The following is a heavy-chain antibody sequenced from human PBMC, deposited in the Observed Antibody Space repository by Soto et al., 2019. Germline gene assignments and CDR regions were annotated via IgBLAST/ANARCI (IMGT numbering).Heavy chain of an antibody. J-gene: IGHJ4*02. D-gene: IGHD6-19*01. CDR2: INAGNGNT. CDR1: GYTFSSYA. CDR3: ARRDGIAVAGVLDY. V-gene: IGHV1-3*01. Sequence: QVQLVQSGAEVKKPGASVKVSCKASGYTFSSYAMQWVRQAPGQRLEWMGWINAGNGNTVYSQKLQGRITISRDTSASKTYMELSSLRSEDTAVYYCARRDGIAVAGVLDYWGQGTLVTVSS.